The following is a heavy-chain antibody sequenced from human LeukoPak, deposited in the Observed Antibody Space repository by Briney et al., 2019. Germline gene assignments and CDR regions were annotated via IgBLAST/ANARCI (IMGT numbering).Heavy chain of an antibody. Sequence: GGSLRLSCAASGFTFSTYAMSWVRQAAGKGLEWVSLISGSGGGTYYADSVKGRFTISRDNSKNTLCLQLNSLRVEDTAVYYCAKNRGAGSHYYYYMNVWGKGTTVTVSS. D-gene: IGHD1-26*01. J-gene: IGHJ6*03. CDR3: AKNRGAGSHYYYYMNV. V-gene: IGHV3-23*01. CDR1: GFTFSTYA. CDR2: ISGSGGGT.